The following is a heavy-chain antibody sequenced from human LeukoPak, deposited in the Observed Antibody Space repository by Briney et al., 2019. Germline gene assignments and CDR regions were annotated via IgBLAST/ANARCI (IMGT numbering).Heavy chain of an antibody. Sequence: PSETLSLTCNVSGDSINNYYWSWIRQPAGKGLEWIGRVYTSGSTNYNPSLKSRVTMSVDTSKNQFSLNLTSVTAADTAVYYCARDVGTYPCIFDYRGQGILVTGSS. V-gene: IGHV4-4*07. J-gene: IGHJ4*02. CDR3: ARDVGTYPCIFDY. CDR1: GDSINNYY. CDR2: VYTSGST. D-gene: IGHD1-26*01.